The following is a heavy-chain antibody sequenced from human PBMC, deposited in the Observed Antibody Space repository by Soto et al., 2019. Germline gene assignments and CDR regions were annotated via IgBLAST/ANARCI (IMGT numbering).Heavy chain of an antibody. D-gene: IGHD2-2*01. Sequence: GASVNVSCKASGYTFTRYGISWVRQAPGQGLEWMGWISAYNGNTNYAQKLQGRVTMTTDTSTSTAYMELRSLRSDDTAVYYCARDSDIVVVPAASNWFDPWGQGTLVTVSS. CDR3: ARDSDIVVVPAASNWFDP. V-gene: IGHV1-18*01. CDR2: ISAYNGNT. CDR1: GYTFTRYG. J-gene: IGHJ5*02.